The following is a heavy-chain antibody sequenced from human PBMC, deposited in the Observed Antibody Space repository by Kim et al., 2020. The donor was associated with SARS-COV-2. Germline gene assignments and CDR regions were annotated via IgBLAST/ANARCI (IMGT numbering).Heavy chain of an antibody. CDR1: GGSFSGYY. Sequence: SETLSLTCAVYGGSFSGYYWSWIRQPPGKGLEWIGEINHSGSTNYNPSLKSRVTISVDTSKNQFSLKLSSVTAADTAVYYCARDPTVDGASAAGTDYGM. J-gene: IGHJ6*01. CDR2: INHSGST. CDR3: ARDPTVDGASAAGTDYGM. D-gene: IGHD6-13*01. V-gene: IGHV4-34*01.